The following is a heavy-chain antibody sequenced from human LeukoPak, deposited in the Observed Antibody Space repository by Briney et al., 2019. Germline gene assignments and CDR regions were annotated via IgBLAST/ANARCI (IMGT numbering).Heavy chain of an antibody. J-gene: IGHJ4*02. CDR3: ARVVYYDSSGYYV. D-gene: IGHD3-22*01. CDR1: GFTFDDYA. CDR2: ISSSSSYI. V-gene: IGHV3-21*01. Sequence: GGSLRLSCAASGFTFDDYAMHWVRQAPGKGLEWVSSISSSSSYIYYADSVKGRFTISRDNAKNSLYLQMNSLRAEDTAVYYCARVVYYDSSGYYVWGQGTLVTVSS.